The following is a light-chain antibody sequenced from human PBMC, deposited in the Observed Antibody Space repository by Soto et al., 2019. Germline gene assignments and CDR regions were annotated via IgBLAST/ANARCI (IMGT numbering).Light chain of an antibody. J-gene: IGLJ3*02. Sequence: QPVLTQPPSVSVAPGQRVTISCTASSSNIGACYDVHWYQQLPGTAPKLLIYGNSNRPSWVPDRFSGSKSGTSASLAITGLQADDEADYYCQSYDSSLSGSVFGGGTTLTVL. CDR3: QSYDSSLSGSV. V-gene: IGLV1-40*01. CDR1: SSNIGACYD. CDR2: GNS.